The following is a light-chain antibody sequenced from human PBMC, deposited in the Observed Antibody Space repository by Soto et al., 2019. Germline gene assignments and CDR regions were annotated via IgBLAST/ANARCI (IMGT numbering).Light chain of an antibody. Sequence: QSVLTQPPSASGTPRQRVSISCSGSSTNIGRNSISWYQNLPGTAPKLLIYTNNQRPSGVPARFSGSKSGTSASLAISGLQSEDEADYYCAAWDDSLSGWVFGGGTQLTVL. J-gene: IGLJ3*02. CDR1: STNIGRNS. CDR3: AAWDDSLSGWV. V-gene: IGLV1-44*01. CDR2: TNN.